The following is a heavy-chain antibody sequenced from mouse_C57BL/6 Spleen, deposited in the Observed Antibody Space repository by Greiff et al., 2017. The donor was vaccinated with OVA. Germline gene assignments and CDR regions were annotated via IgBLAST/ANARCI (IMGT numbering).Heavy chain of an antibody. J-gene: IGHJ2*01. CDR1: GYAFSSSW. CDR2: LYPGDGDT. CDR3: ARFLDGYYYFDY. Sequence: QVQLQQSGPELVKPGASVKISCKASGYAFSSSWMNWVKQRPGKGLEWIGRLYPGDGDTNYNGKFKGKATLTADKSSSTAYMQLSSLTSEDSAVYFCARFLDGYYYFDYWGQGTTLTVSS. V-gene: IGHV1-82*01. D-gene: IGHD2-3*01.